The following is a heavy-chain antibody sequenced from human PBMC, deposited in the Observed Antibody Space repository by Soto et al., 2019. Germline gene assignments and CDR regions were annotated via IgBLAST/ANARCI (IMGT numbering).Heavy chain of an antibody. CDR1: GGTFSSYA. CDR3: ARIEMATIREGYSYYGMDV. D-gene: IGHD5-12*01. Sequence: QVQLVQSGAEVKKPGSSVKVSCKASGGTFSSYAISWVRQAPGQGLEWMGGIIPIFGTANYAQKFQGRVTITADESASTAYLELSSLRSEDKAVYYCARIEMATIREGYSYYGMDVWGQGTTVTVSS. J-gene: IGHJ6*02. V-gene: IGHV1-69*01. CDR2: IIPIFGTA.